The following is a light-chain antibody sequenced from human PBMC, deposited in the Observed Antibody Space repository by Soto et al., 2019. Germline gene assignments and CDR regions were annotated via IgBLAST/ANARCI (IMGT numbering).Light chain of an antibody. CDR3: SSYSSSITVV. J-gene: IGLJ2*01. Sequence: QSVLTQPASVSGSPGQSITISCTGTSIDVGAYNYVSWYQQHPGKAPKLMIYEVSNRPSGVSNRFSGSKSDNSASLTISGLQAEDEADYYCSSYSSSITVVFGGGTKVTVL. CDR2: EVS. V-gene: IGLV2-14*01. CDR1: SIDVGAYNY.